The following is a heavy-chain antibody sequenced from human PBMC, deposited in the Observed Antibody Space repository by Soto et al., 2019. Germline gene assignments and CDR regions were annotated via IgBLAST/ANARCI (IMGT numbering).Heavy chain of an antibody. Sequence: QVQLVQSGAEVKKPGASVKVSCKASGDTFTRYDIFWVRQATGQGLEWMGRINPNSGNTRYAQKFQGRVTMTTNTSISTAYMEVSSRRSEDTAVYYCARGPGQPLIRYYAMDVWGQGTTVTVSS. V-gene: IGHV1-8*01. D-gene: IGHD3-10*01. CDR2: INPNSGNT. J-gene: IGHJ6*02. CDR3: ARGPGQPLIRYYAMDV. CDR1: GDTFTRYD.